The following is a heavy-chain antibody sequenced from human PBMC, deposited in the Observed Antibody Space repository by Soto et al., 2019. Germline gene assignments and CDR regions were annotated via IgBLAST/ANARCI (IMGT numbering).Heavy chain of an antibody. CDR2: ITASEGTT. V-gene: IGHV3-23*01. CDR1: GFTFSSYS. CDR3: AGNRRFLEWLSFDY. J-gene: IGHJ4*02. Sequence: PGGSLRLSCAASGFTFSSYSMSWVRQAPGKGLEWVSHITASEGTTYYADSVKGRFTISRDSSRTTLYLQMNSLRAEDTALYYCAGNRRFLEWLSFDYWGQGTLVTVSS. D-gene: IGHD3-3*01.